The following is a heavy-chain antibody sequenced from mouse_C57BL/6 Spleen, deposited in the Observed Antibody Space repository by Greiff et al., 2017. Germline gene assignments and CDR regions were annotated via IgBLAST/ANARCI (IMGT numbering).Heavy chain of an antibody. CDR1: GYTFTSYW. Sequence: VQLQQPGAELVKPGASVKLSCKASGYTFTSYWMHWVKQRPGQGLEWIGMIHPNSGSTNYNEKFKSKATLTVDTSSSTAYMQLSSLTSEDSAVYYCARRSGYYYAMDYWGQGTSVTVSS. V-gene: IGHV1-64*01. J-gene: IGHJ4*01. D-gene: IGHD6-1*01. CDR2: IHPNSGST. CDR3: ARRSGYYYAMDY.